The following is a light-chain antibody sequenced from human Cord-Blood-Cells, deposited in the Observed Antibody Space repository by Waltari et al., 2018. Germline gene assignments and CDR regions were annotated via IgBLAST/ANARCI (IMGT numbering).Light chain of an antibody. CDR3: SSYAGSNNLV. J-gene: IGLJ1*01. CDR2: EGS. V-gene: IGLV2-8*01. Sequence: QSALTPPPSASGSPGPSVTISCTGTSSDVGGYNYVSWYQQHPGKAPKLMIYEGSKRPSGVPDRFSGSKSGNTASLTVSGLQAEDEADYYCSSYAGSNNLVFGTGTKVTVL. CDR1: SSDVGGYNY.